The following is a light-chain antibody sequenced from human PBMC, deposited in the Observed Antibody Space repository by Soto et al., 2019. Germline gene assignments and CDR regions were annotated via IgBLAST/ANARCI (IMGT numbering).Light chain of an antibody. V-gene: IGKV3-20*01. Sequence: EIVLTQSPGTLSLSPGERATLSCRASQSVSSSYLAWYQQKPGQAPRLLIYGASSRATGIPDRFSASGSGTDFTLTISSLEPEDFAVYYCQQYGSSPQTFGQGTKLEIK. J-gene: IGKJ2*01. CDR1: QSVSSSY. CDR3: QQYGSSPQT. CDR2: GAS.